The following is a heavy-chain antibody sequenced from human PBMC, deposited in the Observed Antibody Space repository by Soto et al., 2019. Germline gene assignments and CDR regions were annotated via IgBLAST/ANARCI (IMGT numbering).Heavy chain of an antibody. V-gene: IGHV1-3*01. Sequence: QVQLVQSGAEVKKPGASVKVSCKASGYTFTSYAIHWVRQAPGKRLVWMGWINAGNGNTKYSQKFQDRVTITRDTSASTAYMELSSLRSEDTAVYYCARDLGGWPDYWGQGTLVTVSS. CDR2: INAGNGNT. CDR1: GYTFTSYA. D-gene: IGHD6-19*01. CDR3: ARDLGGWPDY. J-gene: IGHJ4*02.